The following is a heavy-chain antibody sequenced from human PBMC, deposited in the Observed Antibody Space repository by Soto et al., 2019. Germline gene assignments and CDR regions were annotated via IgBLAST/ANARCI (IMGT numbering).Heavy chain of an antibody. V-gene: IGHV3-13*01. CDR2: IGTRGDT. CDR3: ARGYCVGSSCSSAAGAFDI. Sequence: PGGSLRLSCAASGFTFSNSWMNWVRQAPGKGLEWVSAIGTRGDTYYSDSVKGRFTLSRENGENSLYLEMNSLSGGDTAVYYCARGYCVGSSCSSAAGAFDIWGQGTMVTVSS. D-gene: IGHD2-15*01. CDR1: GFTFSNSW. J-gene: IGHJ3*02.